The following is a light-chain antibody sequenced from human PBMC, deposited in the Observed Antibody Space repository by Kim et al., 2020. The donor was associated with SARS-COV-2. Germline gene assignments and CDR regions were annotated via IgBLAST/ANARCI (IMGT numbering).Light chain of an antibody. CDR1: QSVSSN. CDR3: QQYNNWPPRYT. V-gene: IGKV3-15*01. CDR2: GAS. Sequence: SPGEKATPSCRASQSVSSNLAWYQQRPGQAPRPLIYGASTRATGIPARFSGSGSGTEFTLTISSLQSEDFAVYYCQQYNNWPPRYTFGQGTKLEI. J-gene: IGKJ2*01.